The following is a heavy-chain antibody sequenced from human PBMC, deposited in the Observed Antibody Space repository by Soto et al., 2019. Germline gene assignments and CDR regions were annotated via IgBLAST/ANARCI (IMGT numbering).Heavy chain of an antibody. CDR1: GGSISSGGYY. V-gene: IGHV4-31*03. J-gene: IGHJ5*02. D-gene: IGHD2-2*01. CDR2: IYYSGST. CDR3: ASFHSPFLVVDNWFDP. Sequence: SETLSLTCTVSGGSISSGGYYWSWIRQHPGKGLEWIGYIYYSGSTYYNTSLKSRVTISVDTSKNQFSLKLSSVTAADTAVYYCASFHSPFLVVDNWFDPWGQGTLVTVSS.